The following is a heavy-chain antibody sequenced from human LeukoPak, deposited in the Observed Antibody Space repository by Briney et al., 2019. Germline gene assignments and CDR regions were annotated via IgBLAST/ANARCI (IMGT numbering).Heavy chain of an antibody. V-gene: IGHV4-61*03. CDR1: GDSVSNGNYY. D-gene: IGHD3-10*01. Sequence: SETLSLTCTVSGDSVSNGNYYWSWLRLPPGKALEWIGYIYYTGKTYYNPSLEGRVTILVDTSRNHFSVKLSSVTAADTAVYYCARSQNYYGSGDYWSQGTLVTVSS. J-gene: IGHJ4*02. CDR2: IYYTGKT. CDR3: ARSQNYYGSGDY.